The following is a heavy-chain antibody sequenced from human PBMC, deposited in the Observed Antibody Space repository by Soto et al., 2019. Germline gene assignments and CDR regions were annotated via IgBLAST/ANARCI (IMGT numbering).Heavy chain of an antibody. J-gene: IGHJ4*02. V-gene: IGHV3-33*01. D-gene: IGHD5-12*01. CDR1: GFTFSIYG. CDR2: IRYDGSNK. Sequence: QVQLVESGGGVVQPGRSLRLSCAASGFTFSIYGMHWVRQAPGKGLEWVAGIRYDGSNKYYADSVKGRFTISRDDSKNTLYLQMNNLRAEDTAVYYCARELSPTGYDQAPSFDYWGQGTLVTVSS. CDR3: ARELSPTGYDQAPSFDY.